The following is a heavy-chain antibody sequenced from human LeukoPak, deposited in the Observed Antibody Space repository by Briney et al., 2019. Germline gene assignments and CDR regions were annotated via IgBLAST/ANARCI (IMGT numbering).Heavy chain of an antibody. CDR1: GFTVSRHY. V-gene: IGHV3-53*01. J-gene: IGHJ3*02. Sequence: PGGSLRLSCADSGFTVSRHYMSWFRQAPGKGLEWVSAIYTDGRTFYADAAKGRFTISKDNPKNTLYLQMNSLRAEDTAMYYCATLWGGLGDIWGQGTVVTVSS. CDR3: ATLWGGLGDI. CDR2: IYTDGRT. D-gene: IGHD7-27*01.